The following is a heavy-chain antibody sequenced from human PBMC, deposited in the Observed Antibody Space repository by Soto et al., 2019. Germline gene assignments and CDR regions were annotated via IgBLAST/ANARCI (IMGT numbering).Heavy chain of an antibody. V-gene: IGHV3-7*01. CDR1: GVVFRTYW. J-gene: IGHJ4*02. CDR3: ARSRRQWFGGTLSYYFDF. Sequence: PXGSLRLSCSASGVVFRTYWMSWVRQAPGRVLEWVANIKEDGSEANYVDSVKGRFAVSRDKDTNSLYLQLNSLTPEDTAVYYCARSRRQWFGGTLSYYFDFWGQGTLVTVSS. D-gene: IGHD3-10*01. CDR2: IKEDGSEA.